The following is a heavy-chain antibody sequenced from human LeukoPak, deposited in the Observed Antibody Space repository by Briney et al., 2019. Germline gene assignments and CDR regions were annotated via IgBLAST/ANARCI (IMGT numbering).Heavy chain of an antibody. CDR2: IKPEGSEK. D-gene: IGHD6-25*01. J-gene: IGHJ6*02. CDR3: TRNRGLDV. Sequence: GGSLRLSCAASGFTFSSFWMSWVRQAPGKGLEWVANIKPEGSEKYYVDSVKGRFTISRDNAKNSLYLQMNSLRAEDTAVYYCTRNRGLDVWGQGTTVTVTS. V-gene: IGHV3-7*01. CDR1: GFTFSSFW.